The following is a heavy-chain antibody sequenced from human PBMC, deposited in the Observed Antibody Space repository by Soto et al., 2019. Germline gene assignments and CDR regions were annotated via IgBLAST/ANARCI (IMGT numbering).Heavy chain of an antibody. V-gene: IGHV4-61*01. Sequence: QVQLQESGPGLVKPSETLSLTCTVSGGSVSSSSYYWSWIRQPPGKGLEWIGYIYYSGSTNYNPSLKSRVTISVDTSKNQFSLKLSSVTAADTAVYYCARGGYAILQFEPWGQGTLVTVSS. CDR2: IYYSGST. CDR3: ARGGYAILQFEP. CDR1: GGSVSSSSYY. D-gene: IGHD2-8*01. J-gene: IGHJ5*02.